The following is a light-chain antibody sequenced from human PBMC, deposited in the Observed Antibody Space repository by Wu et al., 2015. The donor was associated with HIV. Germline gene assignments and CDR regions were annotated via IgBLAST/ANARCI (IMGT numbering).Light chain of an antibody. CDR1: QDISTS. CDR3: QQYYNNPQT. Sequence: AIRITQSPSSLSASTGDRVTITCRASQDISTSLAWYQQRPGNAPKLLIYAAATLQSGVPPRFSGSGSGTDFTLTINCLQSEDFASYYCQQYYNNPQTFGPRDQGGNQT. V-gene: IGKV1-8*01. CDR2: AAA. J-gene: IGKJ1*01.